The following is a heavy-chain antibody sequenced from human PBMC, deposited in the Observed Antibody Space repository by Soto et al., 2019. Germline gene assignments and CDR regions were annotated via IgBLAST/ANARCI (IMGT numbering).Heavy chain of an antibody. CDR1: GFTFSFYA. J-gene: IGHJ4*02. Sequence: QVQLVESGGGVVQPGRSLRLSCAASGFTFSFYAIHWVRQAPGKGLEWVALLSYDRSSKYYADSVKGRFTISRDNSKNTLYLQMNSLRTDDTAVYYCAKDGARGSASYLLDSWGQGTLVTVSS. V-gene: IGHV3-30*18. CDR2: LSYDRSSK. D-gene: IGHD2-2*01. CDR3: AKDGARGSASYLLDS.